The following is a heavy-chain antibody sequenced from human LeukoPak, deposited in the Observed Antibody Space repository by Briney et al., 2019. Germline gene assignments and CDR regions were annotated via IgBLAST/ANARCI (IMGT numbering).Heavy chain of an antibody. V-gene: IGHV3-21*01. Sequence: GGSLRLSCAASGFTFSSYSMNWVRQAPGKGLEWVSSISSSSSYIYYADSVKGRFTIPRDNAKNSLYLQMNSLRAEDTAVYYCARGGSSWPPLKYWGQGTLVTVSS. CDR3: ARGGSSWPPLKY. D-gene: IGHD6-13*01. CDR2: ISSSSSYI. J-gene: IGHJ4*02. CDR1: GFTFSSYS.